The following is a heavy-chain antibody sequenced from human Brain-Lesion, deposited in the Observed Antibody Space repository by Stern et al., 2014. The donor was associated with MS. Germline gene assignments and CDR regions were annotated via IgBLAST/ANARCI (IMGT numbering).Heavy chain of an antibody. J-gene: IGHJ5*01. CDR3: ARGERWFDS. CDR2: VNNDGRRT. CDR1: GFTFSNYW. Sequence: VQLVESGGGLVQPGGSLRLSCAASGFTFSNYWMPWVRQAPGKELVWVSRVNNDGRRTSYADSVKGRFTMSRDNAKNTLYLQMNSLRVEDTAIYYCARGERWFDSWGQGTLVTVSS. V-gene: IGHV3-74*01.